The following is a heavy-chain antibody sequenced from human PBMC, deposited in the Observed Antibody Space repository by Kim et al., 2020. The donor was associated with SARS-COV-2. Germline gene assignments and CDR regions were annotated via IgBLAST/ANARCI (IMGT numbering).Heavy chain of an antibody. CDR3: ATEGYTVPYYFDY. J-gene: IGHJ4*02. V-gene: IGHV1-69*01. CDR2: IIPIFGTA. D-gene: IGHD2-2*01. Sequence: SWVRQAPGQGLEWMGGIIPIFGTANYAQKFQGRVTITADESTSTAYMELSSLRSEDTAVYYCATEGYTVPYYFDYWGQGTLVTVSS.